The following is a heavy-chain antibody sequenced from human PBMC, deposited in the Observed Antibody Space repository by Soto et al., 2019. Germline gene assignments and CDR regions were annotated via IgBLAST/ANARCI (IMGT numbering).Heavy chain of an antibody. CDR1: GDSISNSRFY. D-gene: IGHD3-22*01. V-gene: IGHV4-39*01. CDR3: ARDYFDSSDYTTNWFDP. J-gene: IGHJ5*02. CDR2: IYHTGNA. Sequence: SETLSLTCSVSGDSISNSRFYWTWIRQPPGEGLEWIGSIYHTGNAYYDTSLKSRVTIFVDTSKNQFYLKLTSVTAADTALYYCARDYFDSSDYTTNWFDPWGQGALVT.